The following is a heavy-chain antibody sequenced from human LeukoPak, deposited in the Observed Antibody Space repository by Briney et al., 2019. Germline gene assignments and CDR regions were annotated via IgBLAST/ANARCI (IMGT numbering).Heavy chain of an antibody. J-gene: IGHJ5*02. CDR3: ARGLGCSSTSCYLGDSWFDP. CDR1: GFTFSDYY. Sequence: GRSLRLSCAASGFTFSDYYMSWIRQAPGKGLEWVSYISSSGSTIYYADSVKGRFTISRDNAKNSLYLQMNSLRAEDTAVYYCARGLGCSSTSCYLGDSWFDPWGQGTLVTVSS. CDR2: ISSSGSTI. V-gene: IGHV3-11*04. D-gene: IGHD2-2*01.